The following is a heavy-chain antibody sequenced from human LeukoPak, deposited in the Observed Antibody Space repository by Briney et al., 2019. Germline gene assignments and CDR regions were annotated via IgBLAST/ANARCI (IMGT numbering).Heavy chain of an antibody. V-gene: IGHV3-23*01. CDR1: GFTFSSYA. J-gene: IGHJ4*02. D-gene: IGHD3-22*01. CDR2: ISGSGGST. Sequence: GGSLRLSCAASGFTFSSYAMSWVPQAPGKGQEWVSAISGSGGSTYYADSVKGRFAISRDNSKNTLYLQMNSLRAEDTAVYYCAKPRSSGYYFYFDYWGQGTLVTVSS. CDR3: AKPRSSGYYFYFDY.